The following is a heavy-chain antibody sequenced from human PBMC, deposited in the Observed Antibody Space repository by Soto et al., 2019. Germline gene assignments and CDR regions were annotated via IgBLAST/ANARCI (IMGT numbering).Heavy chain of an antibody. CDR3: ANPLGWPVTPFDN. CDR1: GYTFTSYG. V-gene: IGHV1-18*01. J-gene: IGHJ4*02. D-gene: IGHD4-17*01. Sequence: EASVKVSCKASGYTFTSYGISWVRQAPGQGLEWMGWISAYNGNTNYAQKLQGRVTMTTDTSTSTAYMELRSLRAEDTAVYYCANPLGWPVTPFDNWGQGTLVTVSS. CDR2: ISAYNGNT.